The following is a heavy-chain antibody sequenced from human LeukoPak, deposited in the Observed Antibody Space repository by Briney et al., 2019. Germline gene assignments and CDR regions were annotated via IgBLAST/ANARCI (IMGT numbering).Heavy chain of an antibody. D-gene: IGHD7-27*01. CDR3: ASLTGDPYYYYGMDV. CDR1: GFTFSSYS. V-gene: IGHV3-21*01. Sequence: GRSLRLSCAASGFTFSSYSMNWVRQAPGKGLEWVSSISSSSSYIYYADSVKGRFTISRDNAKNSLYLQMNSLRAEDAAVYYCASLTGDPYYYYGMDVWGQGTTVTVSS. J-gene: IGHJ6*02. CDR2: ISSSSSYI.